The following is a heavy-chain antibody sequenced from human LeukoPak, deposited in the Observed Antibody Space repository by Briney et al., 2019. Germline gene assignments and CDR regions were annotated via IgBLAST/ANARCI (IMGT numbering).Heavy chain of an antibody. Sequence: GVSLRLSCAASGFTVSSNYMSWVRQAPGKGLEWVSLIYSGSPTYSGGTTYYADSVKGRFTISRDNSKNTLYLQMSSLRAEDTAVYYCARDPQSDGSGWYPYFDYWGQGTLVTVSS. V-gene: IGHV3-NL1*01. CDR2: IYSGSPTYSGGTT. CDR3: ARDPQSDGSGWYPYFDY. CDR1: GFTVSSNY. D-gene: IGHD6-19*01. J-gene: IGHJ4*02.